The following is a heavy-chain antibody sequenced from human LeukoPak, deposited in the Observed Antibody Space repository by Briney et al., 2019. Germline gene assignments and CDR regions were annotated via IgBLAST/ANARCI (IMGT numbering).Heavy chain of an antibody. V-gene: IGHV3-30*18. J-gene: IGHJ5*02. CDR1: GFTFSSNG. CDR2: ISYDGSNK. D-gene: IGHD2-2*01. CDR3: AKNLRGIVVVPAATWGGNWFDP. Sequence: GGSLRLSCAASGFTFSSNGMHWVRQAPGKGLEWVAVISYDGSNKYYADSVKGRFTISRDNSKNTLYLQMNSLRAEDTAVYYCAKNLRGIVVVPAATWGGNWFDPWGQGTLVTVSS.